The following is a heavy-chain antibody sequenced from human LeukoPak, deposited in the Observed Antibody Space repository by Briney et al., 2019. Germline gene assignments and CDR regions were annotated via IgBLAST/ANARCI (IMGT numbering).Heavy chain of an antibody. CDR2: IYYSGST. D-gene: IGHD5-24*01. Sequence: SETLSLTCAVYGGSFSGYYWSWIRQHPGKGLEWIGYIYYSGSTYYNPSLKSRVTISVDTSKNQFSLKLSSVTAADTAVYYCARLRRDGSAPYWGQGTLVTVSS. V-gene: IGHV4-34*01. CDR3: ARLRRDGSAPY. J-gene: IGHJ4*02. CDR1: GGSFSGYY.